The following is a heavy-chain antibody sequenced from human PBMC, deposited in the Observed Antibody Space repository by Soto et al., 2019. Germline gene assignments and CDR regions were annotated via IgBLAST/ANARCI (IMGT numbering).Heavy chain of an antibody. CDR2: IIPILGIA. V-gene: IGHV1-69*02. CDR3: ASPRTYCSGGSCYQP. Sequence: SVKVSCKASGGTFSSYTISWVRQAPGQGLEWMGRIIPILGIANYAQKFQGRVTITADKSTSTAYMELSSLRSEDTAVYYCASPRTYCSGGSCYQPWGQGTLVTVSS. CDR1: GGTFSSYT. J-gene: IGHJ5*02. D-gene: IGHD2-15*01.